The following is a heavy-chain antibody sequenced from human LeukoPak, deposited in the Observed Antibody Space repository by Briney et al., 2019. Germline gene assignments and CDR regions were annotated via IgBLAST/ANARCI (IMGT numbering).Heavy chain of an antibody. CDR1: GYSFTNYW. Sequence: GESLKISCKGSGYSFTNYWIGWVRQMPVKGLEWMGIIYPGDSDTRYSPSFQGQVTISADKSISTAYLQWSSLKASDTAMYYCARRTRDGYNRDAFDIWGQGTMVTVSS. V-gene: IGHV5-51*01. J-gene: IGHJ3*02. CDR3: ARRTRDGYNRDAFDI. CDR2: IYPGDSDT. D-gene: IGHD5-24*01.